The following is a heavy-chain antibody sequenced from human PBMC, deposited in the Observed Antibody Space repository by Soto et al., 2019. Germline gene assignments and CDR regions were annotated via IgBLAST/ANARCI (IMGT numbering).Heavy chain of an antibody. D-gene: IGHD1-20*01. CDR2: INPSGGST. Sequence: ASVKASCKASGDTFTSYYMHSVRQAPGQGLEWMGIINPSGGSTGYAQKFQGRVTMTRDTSTSTVYIELSSLSFEQTAVNSLGRKHGYNNGDPCYSWFDPWGEGTPVPFSS. J-gene: IGHJ5*02. CDR1: GDTFTSYY. V-gene: IGHV1-46*01. CDR3: GRKHGYNNGDPCYSWFDP.